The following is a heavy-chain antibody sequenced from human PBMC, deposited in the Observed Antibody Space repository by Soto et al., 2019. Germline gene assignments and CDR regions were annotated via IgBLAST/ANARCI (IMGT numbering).Heavy chain of an antibody. CDR2: ISGNGGTT. V-gene: IGHV3-23*01. J-gene: IGHJ3*02. CDR1: GFTYSTYA. Sequence: GGSLRLSCTTSGFTYSTYAMSWVRQAPGKGLEWVSVISGNGGTTYYADSVKGRFTISRDNSKRTLYLQMNSLRAGDTAIFFCAKGGGGSGWSDAFDIWGQGTMVTVSS. D-gene: IGHD6-19*01. CDR3: AKGGGGSGWSDAFDI.